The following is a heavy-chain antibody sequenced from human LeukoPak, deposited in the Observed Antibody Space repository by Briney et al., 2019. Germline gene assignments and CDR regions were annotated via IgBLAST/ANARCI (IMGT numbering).Heavy chain of an antibody. CDR1: GFTFSSYS. D-gene: IGHD3/OR15-3a*01. J-gene: IGHJ4*02. Sequence: PGGSLRLSCAASGFTFSSYSLNWVRQAPGKGLEWVSSISSSSTYIYYADSVKGRFTISRDNANNPLYLQMNSLRAEDTAVYYCARGTGAGLVQAYYFDYWGQGTLVTVSS. V-gene: IGHV3-21*06. CDR2: ISSSSTYI. CDR3: ARGTGAGLVQAYYFDY.